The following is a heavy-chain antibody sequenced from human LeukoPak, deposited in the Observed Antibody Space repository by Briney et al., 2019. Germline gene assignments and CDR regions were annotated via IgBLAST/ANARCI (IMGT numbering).Heavy chain of an antibody. Sequence: PSETLSLTCTVSGGSISSGSYYWSWIRQPAGKGLEWIGRIYTSGSTNYNPSLKSRVTISVDTSKNQFSLKLSSVTAADTAVYYCARVTMVRGVRIGSFDYWGQGTLVTVSS. V-gene: IGHV4-61*02. J-gene: IGHJ4*02. CDR3: ARVTMVRGVRIGSFDY. CDR1: GGSISSGSYY. D-gene: IGHD3-10*01. CDR2: IYTSGST.